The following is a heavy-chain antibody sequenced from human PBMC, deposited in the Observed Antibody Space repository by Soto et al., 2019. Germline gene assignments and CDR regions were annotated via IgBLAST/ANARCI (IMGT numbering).Heavy chain of an antibody. D-gene: IGHD6-19*01. J-gene: IGHJ4*02. Sequence: SETLSLTCTVSGGSISSSSYYWGWIRQPPGKGLEWIGSIYYSGSTYYNPSLKSRVTISVDTSKNQFSLKLSSVTAADTAVYYCARQSGIAVAGPTPYYFDYWGQGTLVTVSS. CDR3: ARQSGIAVAGPTPYYFDY. CDR2: IYYSGST. V-gene: IGHV4-39*01. CDR1: GGSISSSSYY.